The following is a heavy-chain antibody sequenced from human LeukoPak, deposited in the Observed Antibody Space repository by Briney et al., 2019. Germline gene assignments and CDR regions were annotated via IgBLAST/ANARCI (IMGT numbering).Heavy chain of an antibody. J-gene: IGHJ4*02. V-gene: IGHV1-2*02. CDR1: GYTFTGYY. CDR3: ARGPYYDFWSGYYGY. Sequence: ASVKVSCKASGYTFTGYYMHWVRQAPGQGLEWMGWINPNSGGTNYAQKFRGRVTMTRDTSISTAYMELSRLRSDDTAVYYCARGPYYDFWSGYYGYWGQGTLVTVSS. CDR2: INPNSGGT. D-gene: IGHD3-3*01.